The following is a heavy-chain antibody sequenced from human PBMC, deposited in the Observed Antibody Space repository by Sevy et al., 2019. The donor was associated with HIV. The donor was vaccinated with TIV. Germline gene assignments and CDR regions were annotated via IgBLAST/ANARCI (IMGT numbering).Heavy chain of an antibody. CDR2: IQYDGSNK. CDR3: VKEGGGEGGDH. D-gene: IGHD3-16*01. Sequence: GGSLRLSCAASGFSFSSYGMHWVRQAPGKGLEWMSYIQYDGSNKDYADSVKGRFTIYRDNAKKTLCLQMNSLGVEDTVVFYCVKEGGGEGGDHWGQGTLVTVSS. V-gene: IGHV3-30*02. CDR1: GFSFSSYG. J-gene: IGHJ4*02.